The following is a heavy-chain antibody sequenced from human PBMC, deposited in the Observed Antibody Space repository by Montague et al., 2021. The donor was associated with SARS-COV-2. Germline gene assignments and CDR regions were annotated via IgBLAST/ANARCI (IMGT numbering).Heavy chain of an antibody. V-gene: IGHV4-34*01. CDR1: GASFSSY. CDR3: ASHCGGGRCYFGMDV. Sequence: SETLSLTCDVYGASFSSYWSWIRQPPGRGLEWVGQISHGGGTNYNPSLXSRFTISVDTSKNQVSLKLSSVTAADTAVYYCASHCGGGRCYFGMDVWGQGTTVTVSS. J-gene: IGHJ6*02. D-gene: IGHD2-15*01. CDR2: ISHGGGT.